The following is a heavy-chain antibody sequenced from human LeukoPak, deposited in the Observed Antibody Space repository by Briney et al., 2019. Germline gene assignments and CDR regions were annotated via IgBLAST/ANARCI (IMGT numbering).Heavy chain of an antibody. CDR2: ISGRSSTI. CDR1: GFTFSTYS. J-gene: IGHJ6*02. V-gene: IGHV3-48*01. CDR3: ARVPPSTVTTLYYYYYGMDV. D-gene: IGHD4-17*01. Sequence: PGGSLRLSCAASGFTFSTYSMNWVRQAPGKGLEWVSYISGRSSTIYYADSVKGRFTISRDNAKNSLYLQMNSLRAEDTAVYYCARVPPSTVTTLYYYYYGMDVWGQGTTVTVSS.